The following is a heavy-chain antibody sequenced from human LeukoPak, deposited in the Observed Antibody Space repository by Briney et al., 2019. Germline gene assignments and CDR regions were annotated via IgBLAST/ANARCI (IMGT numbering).Heavy chain of an antibody. J-gene: IGHJ4*02. Sequence: GGSLRLSCAASGFTFSSYAMSWVRQAPGKGLEWVSAISGSGGSTYYADSVKGRFTISRDNSKNTLYLQTTSLRAEDTAVYYCAKDSPGYSYGYWGQGTLVTVSS. V-gene: IGHV3-23*01. CDR3: AKDSPGYSYGY. CDR1: GFTFSSYA. CDR2: ISGSGGST. D-gene: IGHD5-18*01.